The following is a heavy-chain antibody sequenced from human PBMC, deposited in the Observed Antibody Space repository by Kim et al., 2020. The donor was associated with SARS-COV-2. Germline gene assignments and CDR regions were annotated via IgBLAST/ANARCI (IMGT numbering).Heavy chain of an antibody. CDR2: IRGSGGTT. V-gene: IGHV3-23*01. D-gene: IGHD2-2*01. CDR1: GFTFSSHA. Sequence: GGSLRLSCVASGFTFSSHAMSWVRRAPGKGLEWVSDIRGSGGTTYYADSVKGRFTISRDNAKNTLYLQMNSLRAEDTAVYYCSPGIVPDANLQYFDHWGQGTLVTVSS. CDR3: SPGIVPDANLQYFDH. J-gene: IGHJ4*02.